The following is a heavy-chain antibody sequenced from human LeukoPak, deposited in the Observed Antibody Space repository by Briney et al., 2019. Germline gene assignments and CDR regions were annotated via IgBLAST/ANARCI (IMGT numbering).Heavy chain of an antibody. CDR3: ARSPTSSWHNFDY. CDR1: GFTLRRYA. J-gene: IGHJ4*02. V-gene: IGHV3-30*04. Sequence: GTSLRLSCAASGFTLRRYAMHWVRQAPGKGLEWVAVIASDGSKEYYADSVKGRFTISRDNSKNTMYLQMNSLKSEDTAVYYCARSPTSSWHNFDYWGQGTLVTVSS. CDR2: IASDGSKE. D-gene: IGHD6-13*01.